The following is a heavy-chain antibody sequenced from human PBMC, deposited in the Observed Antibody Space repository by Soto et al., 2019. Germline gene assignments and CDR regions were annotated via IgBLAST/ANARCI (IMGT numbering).Heavy chain of an antibody. CDR3: AKDRSDFAGYRSDPFDP. CDR1: GFTFSSYA. Sequence: EVQLLESGGGLVQPGGSLRLSCAASGFTFSSYAMSWVRQGPRKGLEWVAGISDSGDTTYYVDSVKGRFTISRDNSRSTQFLQMNSLRPENTAVYYCAKDRSDFAGYRSDPFDPWGQGTMVTVSS. J-gene: IGHJ3*01. D-gene: IGHD6-25*01. CDR2: ISDSGDTT. V-gene: IGHV3-23*01.